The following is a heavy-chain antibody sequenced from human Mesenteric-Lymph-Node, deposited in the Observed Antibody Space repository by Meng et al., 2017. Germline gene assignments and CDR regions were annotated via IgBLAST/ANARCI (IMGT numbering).Heavy chain of an antibody. CDR3: AKDSVVAVIGGSFDY. Sequence: GSLRLSCAASGFTFSSYAMSWVRQAPGKGLEWVSAISGSGGSTYYADSVKGRFTISRDNSKNTLYLQMNSLRAEDTAVYYCAKDSVVAVIGGSFDYWGQGALVTVSS. CDR1: GFTFSSYA. V-gene: IGHV3-23*01. J-gene: IGHJ4*02. CDR2: ISGSGGST. D-gene: IGHD3-10*01.